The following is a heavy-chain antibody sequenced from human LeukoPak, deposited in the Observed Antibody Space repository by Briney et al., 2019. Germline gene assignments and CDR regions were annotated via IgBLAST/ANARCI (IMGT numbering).Heavy chain of an antibody. CDR3: ARLPSLGATSGHFDY. J-gene: IGHJ4*02. CDR1: GGSFSGYY. CDR2: INHSGST. D-gene: IGHD1-26*01. V-gene: IGHV4-34*01. Sequence: SETLSLTCAVYGGSFSGYYWSWIRQPPGKGLEWIGEINHSGSTNYNPSLKSRVTISVDTSKNQFSLKLSSVSAADTAVYYCARLPSLGATSGHFDYWGQGTLVTVSS.